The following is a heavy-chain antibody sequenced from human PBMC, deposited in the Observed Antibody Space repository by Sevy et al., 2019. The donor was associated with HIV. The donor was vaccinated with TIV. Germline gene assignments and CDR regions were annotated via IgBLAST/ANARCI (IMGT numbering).Heavy chain of an antibody. V-gene: IGHV1-2*02. CDR2: INPKSGAT. CDR3: ARESYAFWTRHVDYDYGMDV. D-gene: IGHD3-3*01. CDR1: GYSFSDSGYY. J-gene: IGHJ6*02. Sequence: ASVNGSCKASGYSFSDSGYYVHWVRQAPGQGLEWMGWINPKSGATKYGQKFQGRVTMTRDTSVSTANMELTKLTSDVTTVYYCARESYAFWTRHVDYDYGMDVWGHGTTVTVSS.